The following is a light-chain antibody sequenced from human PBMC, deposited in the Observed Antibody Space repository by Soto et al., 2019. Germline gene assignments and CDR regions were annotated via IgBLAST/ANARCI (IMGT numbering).Light chain of an antibody. CDR3: PQYNSYLYT. V-gene: IGKV1-5*01. J-gene: IGKJ2*01. CDR1: QSISSW. CDR2: DAS. Sequence: DIQMTQSPSTLSASVGARVTITCRASQSISSWVASYQQKPGKAPKLRIYDASRLESAVPSRVSSSGSGTEFTLTTSSLHPTDFATYYYPQYNSYLYTFGQGTKLEIK.